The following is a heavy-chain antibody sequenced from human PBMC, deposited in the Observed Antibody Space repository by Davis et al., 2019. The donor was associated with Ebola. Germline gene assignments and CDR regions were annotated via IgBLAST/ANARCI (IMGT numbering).Heavy chain of an antibody. D-gene: IGHD6-19*01. V-gene: IGHV7-4-1*02. J-gene: IGHJ1*01. CDR2: INTNTGTP. CDR1: GYSFTNHV. CDR3: ARAPSSSDWEEEYFQH. Sequence: ASVKVSCKASGYSFTNHVINWVRQAPGQGLEWMGWINTNTGTPTFAQDFTGRFDFSLDTSVNTAYLQITSLKAEDTAVYYCARAPSSSDWEEEYFQHWGQGTLVTVSS.